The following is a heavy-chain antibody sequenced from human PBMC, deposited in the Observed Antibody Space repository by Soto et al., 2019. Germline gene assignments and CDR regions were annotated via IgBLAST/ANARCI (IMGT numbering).Heavy chain of an antibody. V-gene: IGHV3-48*03. CDR3: ARGYDAGCHFGY. CDR1: GFTFSRDE. CDR2: IQNHGYST. J-gene: IGHJ4*02. Sequence: EVQLVESGGGLVQPGGSLRLSCEASGFTFSRDEMNWVRQAPGKGLEWIAYIQNHGYSTHYADSVKGHFTISRDNAKNTLYLQMSSLTAEDTAICYCARGYDAGCHFGYWGQGVLVTVSS. D-gene: IGHD1-20*01.